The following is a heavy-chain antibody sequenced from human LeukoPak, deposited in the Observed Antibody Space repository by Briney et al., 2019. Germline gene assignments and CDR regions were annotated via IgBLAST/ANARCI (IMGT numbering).Heavy chain of an antibody. CDR2: ITVYNDDT. D-gene: IGHD3-10*01. J-gene: IGHJ4*02. V-gene: IGHV1-18*01. Sequence: ASVKVSCKASGYTFSDYGINWVRQAPGQRLEWMGWITVYNDDTNYGQKFQGRVTMTTDTSTSTAYMELRRLRSDDTAVYYCTRDYSGDYWGQGTLVTVSS. CDR3: TRDYSGDY. CDR1: GYTFSDYG.